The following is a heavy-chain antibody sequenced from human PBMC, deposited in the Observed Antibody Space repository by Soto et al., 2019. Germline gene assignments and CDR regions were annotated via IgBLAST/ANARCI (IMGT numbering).Heavy chain of an antibody. V-gene: IGHV1-8*01. Sequence: QVQLVQSGAEVKKPGASVKVSCKASGYTFTSYDINWVRQATGQGLEWMGWMNPNSGNTGYAQKFQGRVTMTRNTSISTAYIELSSLRSEDTAVYYCARVNYDFWSGYSRRDDYYGMDVWGQGTTVTVSS. CDR3: ARVNYDFWSGYSRRDDYYGMDV. CDR1: GYTFTSYD. CDR2: MNPNSGNT. J-gene: IGHJ6*02. D-gene: IGHD3-3*01.